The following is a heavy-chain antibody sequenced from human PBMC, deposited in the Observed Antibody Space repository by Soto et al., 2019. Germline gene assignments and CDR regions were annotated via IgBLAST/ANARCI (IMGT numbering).Heavy chain of an antibody. Sequence: PSETLSLTCTVSGGSISSGGYYWSWIRQHPGKGLEWIGYIYYSGSTYYNPSLKSRVTISVDTSKNQFSLKLSSVTAADTAVYYCARTYDILTGYSPGGFDPWGQGTLVTVS. D-gene: IGHD3-9*01. J-gene: IGHJ5*02. V-gene: IGHV4-31*03. CDR1: GGSISSGGYY. CDR3: ARTYDILTGYSPGGFDP. CDR2: IYYSGST.